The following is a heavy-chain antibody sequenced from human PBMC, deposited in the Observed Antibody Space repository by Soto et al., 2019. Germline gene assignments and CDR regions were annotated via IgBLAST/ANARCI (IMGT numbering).Heavy chain of an antibody. CDR3: AKMTPYGGNYRGAFDV. Sequence: EMQLSESGGGLQQPGGSLRLSCAASGFTFNNFAMGWVRQAPGKGLAWISAVTGRSRNTYYADSVKGRFTISRNNFENTVYLQMDGLRVEDTAVYYCAKMTPYGGNYRGAFDVWGRGTMVTVAS. D-gene: IGHD1-26*01. V-gene: IGHV3-23*01. CDR2: VTGRSRNT. J-gene: IGHJ3*01. CDR1: GFTFNNFA.